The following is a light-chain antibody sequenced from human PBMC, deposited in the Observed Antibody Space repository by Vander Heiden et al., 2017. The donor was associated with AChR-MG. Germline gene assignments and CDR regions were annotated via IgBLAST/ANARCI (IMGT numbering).Light chain of an antibody. Sequence: QSVLTQPPPVSGAPGQRVTISCTGSSSNIGAGYDVHWYQQLPGTAPKLLIYGNSNRPSGVPDRFSGSKSGTSASRAITGLQAEDEADYYCQSYDSSLSGSVFGGGTKLTVL. CDR3: QSYDSSLSGSV. J-gene: IGLJ3*02. CDR1: SSNIGAGYD. V-gene: IGLV1-40*01. CDR2: GNS.